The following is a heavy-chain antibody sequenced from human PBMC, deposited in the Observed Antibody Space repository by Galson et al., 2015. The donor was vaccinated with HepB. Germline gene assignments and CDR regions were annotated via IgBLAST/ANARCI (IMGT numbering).Heavy chain of an antibody. CDR2: ISSSRNYI. CDR3: VRDPPLGTPLDY. D-gene: IGHD3-16*01. Sequence: SLRLSCAASGFTFSSYSMNWVRQAPGKGLEWVSSISSSRNYIYYADSVKGRFTISRDDAQNSLYLQMNSLRAEDTAVYYCVRDPPLGTPLDYWGQGTLVTVSS. V-gene: IGHV3-21*01. CDR1: GFTFSSYS. J-gene: IGHJ4*02.